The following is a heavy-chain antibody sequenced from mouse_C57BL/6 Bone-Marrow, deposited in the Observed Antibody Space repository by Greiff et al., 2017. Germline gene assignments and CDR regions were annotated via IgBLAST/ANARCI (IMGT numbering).Heavy chain of an antibody. V-gene: IGHV2-2*01. Sequence: VQLQESGPGLVQPSQSLSITCTVSGFSLTSYGVHWVRQSPGKGLEWLGVIWSGGSTDYNAAFISRLSISKNNSKRQVLFKMNSLQDDDTAIYYCARNWSPYGYFDVWGTVTTVTVSS. CDR2: IWSGGST. J-gene: IGHJ1*03. CDR3: ARNWSPYGYFDV. CDR1: GFSLTSYG.